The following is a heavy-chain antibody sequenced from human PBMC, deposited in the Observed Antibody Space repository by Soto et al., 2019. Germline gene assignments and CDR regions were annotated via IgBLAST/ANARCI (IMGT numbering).Heavy chain of an antibody. V-gene: IGHV3-30*18. CDR2: ISYDGSNK. CDR1: GFTFSRYG. Sequence: GGSLILSCASSGFTFSRYGMHSVRQAPGKGLEGVAVISYDGSNKYYADSVKGHFTISRDNYKNTLYLQMNRLRADDTAVYYCAKDKNRYGGGGLYYYYYGMDAWGQGPTVTVSS. CDR3: AKDKNRYGGGGLYYYYYGMDA. D-gene: IGHD5-18*01. J-gene: IGHJ6*02.